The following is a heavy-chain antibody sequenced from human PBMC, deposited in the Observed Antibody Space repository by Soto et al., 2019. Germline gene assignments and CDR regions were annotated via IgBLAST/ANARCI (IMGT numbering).Heavy chain of an antibody. CDR3: AREISYYDSSGYYYVSFDY. CDR1: GGSISSGGYY. D-gene: IGHD3-22*01. J-gene: IGHJ4*02. CDR2: IYYSGST. V-gene: IGHV4-31*03. Sequence: QVQLQESGPGLVKPSQTLSLTCTVSGGSISSGGYYWSWIRQHPGKGLAWIGYIYYSGSTYYNPSHKSRVTLSVDTSKNQFSLKLSSVTAADTAVYYCAREISYYDSSGYYYVSFDYWGQGTLVTVSS.